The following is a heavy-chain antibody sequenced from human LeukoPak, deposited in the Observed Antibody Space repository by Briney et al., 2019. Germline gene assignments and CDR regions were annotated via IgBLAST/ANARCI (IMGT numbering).Heavy chain of an antibody. CDR1: GGSISSGGYY. J-gene: IGHJ4*02. D-gene: IGHD2-15*01. CDR3: AREILYCSGGSCYRGPFDN. CDR2: IYYSGST. Sequence: SETLSLTCTVSGGSISSGGYYWSWIPQHPGKGLEWIGYIYYSGSTYYNPSLKSRVTISVDTSKNQFSLKLSSVTAADTAVYYCAREILYCSGGSCYRGPFDNWGQGTLVTVSA. V-gene: IGHV4-31*03.